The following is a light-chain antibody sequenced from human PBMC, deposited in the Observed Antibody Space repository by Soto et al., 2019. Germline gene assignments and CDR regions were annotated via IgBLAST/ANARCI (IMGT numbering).Light chain of an antibody. CDR1: QDIRSW. J-gene: IGKJ5*01. Sequence: DVQMTQSPSSVSASVGDRVTITCRASQDIRSWLVWYQQKPGKAPKLLIYAASSLHSGVPSRFSCSVSGTDFTLTISSLQPEDFATYYCQQANSFPITFGQGTRLEIK. CDR2: AAS. V-gene: IGKV1-12*01. CDR3: QQANSFPIT.